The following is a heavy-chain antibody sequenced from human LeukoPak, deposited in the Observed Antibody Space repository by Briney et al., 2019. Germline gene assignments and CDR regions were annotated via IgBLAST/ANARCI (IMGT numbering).Heavy chain of an antibody. J-gene: IGHJ5*02. CDR2: ISSASNTI. V-gene: IGHV3-48*01. CDR1: GFTFSSYS. D-gene: IGHD3-10*01. Sequence: GGSVRLSCAASGFTFSSYSMNWVRQAPGKGLEWVSYISSASNTIYYADSVKGRFTISRDNAKNSLYLQMNSLRAEDTAMYYCARDGWFGDYNWFDPWGQGTLVTVSS. CDR3: ARDGWFGDYNWFDP.